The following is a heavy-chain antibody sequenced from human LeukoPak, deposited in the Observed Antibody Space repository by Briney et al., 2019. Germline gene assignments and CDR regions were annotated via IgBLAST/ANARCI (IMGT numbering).Heavy chain of an antibody. J-gene: IGHJ4*02. Sequence: PGGSLRLSCTASGFTFSSYWMSWVRQAPGKGLEWVANIKQDGSEKYYVDSVKGRFTISRDNAKNSLYLQMNSLRAEDTAVYYCARDSGYCSGGSCYGLFDYWGQGTLVTVSS. V-gene: IGHV3-7*01. CDR2: IKQDGSEK. CDR3: ARDSGYCSGGSCYGLFDY. D-gene: IGHD2-15*01. CDR1: GFTFSSYW.